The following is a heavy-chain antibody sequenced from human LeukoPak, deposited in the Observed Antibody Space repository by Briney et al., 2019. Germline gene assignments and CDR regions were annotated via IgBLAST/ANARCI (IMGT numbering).Heavy chain of an antibody. CDR2: ISYDGSNK. Sequence: PGGSLRLSCAASGFTFCSYAMHWVRQAPGKGLEWVAVISYDGSNKYYADSVKGRFTISRDNSKNTLYLQMNSLRAEDTAVYYCARGKDGAPYGYYYGMDVWGQGTTVTVSS. D-gene: IGHD4-17*01. CDR1: GFTFCSYA. CDR3: ARGKDGAPYGYYYGMDV. V-gene: IGHV3-30-3*01. J-gene: IGHJ6*02.